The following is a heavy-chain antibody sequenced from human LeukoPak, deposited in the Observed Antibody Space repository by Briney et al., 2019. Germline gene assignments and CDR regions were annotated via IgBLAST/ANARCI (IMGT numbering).Heavy chain of an antibody. Sequence: ASVKVSCKASGYTFTSYYMHWVRQAPGQGLEWMGWINPNSGGTNYAQKFQGRVTMTRDTSISTAYMELSRLRSDDTAVYYCARDRRAWVAGGRADYWGQGTLVTVSS. CDR2: INPNSGGT. V-gene: IGHV1-2*02. J-gene: IGHJ4*02. CDR1: GYTFTSYY. D-gene: IGHD6-19*01. CDR3: ARDRRAWVAGGRADY.